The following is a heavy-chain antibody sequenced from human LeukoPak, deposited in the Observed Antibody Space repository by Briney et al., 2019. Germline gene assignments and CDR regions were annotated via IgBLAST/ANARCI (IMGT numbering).Heavy chain of an antibody. CDR2: ISYAGSNE. V-gene: IGHV3-30*04. D-gene: IGHD3-22*01. CDR3: ARDLPRTYYYDSSGYCAFDY. Sequence: PGRSLRLSCAPSGFTFRNYAMHWVRQAPGKGLEWVAVISYAGSNEHYADSVKGRFTISRDNAKNSLYLQMNSLRAEDTAVYYCARDLPRTYYYDSSGYCAFDYWGQGTLVTVSS. CDR1: GFTFRNYA. J-gene: IGHJ4*02.